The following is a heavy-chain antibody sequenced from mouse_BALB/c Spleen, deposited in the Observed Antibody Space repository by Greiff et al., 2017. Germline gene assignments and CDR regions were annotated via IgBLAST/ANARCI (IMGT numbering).Heavy chain of an antibody. V-gene: IGHV14-3*02. CDR2: IDPANGNT. D-gene: IGHD2-1*01. CDR1: GFNIKDTY. CDR3: ARYGNFRYYAMDY. Sequence: DVQLQESGAELVKPGASVKLSCTASGFNIKDTYMHWVKQRPEQGLEWIGRIDPANGNTKYDPKFQGKATITADTSSNTAYLQLSSLTSEDTAVYYCARYGNFRYYAMDYWGQGTSVTVSS. J-gene: IGHJ4*01.